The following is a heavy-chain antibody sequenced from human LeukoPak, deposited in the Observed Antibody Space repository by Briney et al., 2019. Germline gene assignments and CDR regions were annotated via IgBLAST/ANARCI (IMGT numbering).Heavy chain of an antibody. CDR1: GYSISSGYY. J-gene: IGHJ4*02. Sequence: PSETLSPTCSVSGYSISSGYYWGWIRQPPGRGREGIASMYHSGSTYYNPSLKSRVTISLDMSKNQFSLKLNSVTAADTAVYYCTRERPRDGNNPPVDHWGQGTLVTVSS. D-gene: IGHD5-24*01. CDR2: MYHSGST. CDR3: TRERPRDGNNPPVDH. V-gene: IGHV4-38-2*02.